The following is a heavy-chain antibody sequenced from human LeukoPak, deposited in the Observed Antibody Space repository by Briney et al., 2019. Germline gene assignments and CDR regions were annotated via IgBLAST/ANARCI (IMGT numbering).Heavy chain of an antibody. CDR1: GGSISSYY. Sequence: SETLSLTCTVSGGSISSYYWSWIRQPAGKGLEWIGRIYTSGSTNYNPSLKSRVTMSVDTSKNQFSLKLSSMTAADTAVYYCARATIFGGYNWFDPWGQGTLATVSS. V-gene: IGHV4-4*07. J-gene: IGHJ5*02. CDR3: ARATIFGGYNWFDP. D-gene: IGHD3-3*01. CDR2: IYTSGST.